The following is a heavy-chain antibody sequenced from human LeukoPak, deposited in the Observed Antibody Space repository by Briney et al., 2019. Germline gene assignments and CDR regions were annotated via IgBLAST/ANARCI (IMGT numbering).Heavy chain of an antibody. Sequence: GASVKVSCKASGYTFTSYYMHWVRQAPGQGLEWMGIINPSGGSTSYAQKFQGRVTMTRDTSTSTVYMELSSLRSEDTAVYYCARDVQQTHYYYYGMDVWGQGTTVTVSS. CDR3: ARDVQQTHYYYYGMDV. CDR2: INPSGGST. D-gene: IGHD6-13*01. J-gene: IGHJ6*02. V-gene: IGHV1-46*01. CDR1: GYTFTSYY.